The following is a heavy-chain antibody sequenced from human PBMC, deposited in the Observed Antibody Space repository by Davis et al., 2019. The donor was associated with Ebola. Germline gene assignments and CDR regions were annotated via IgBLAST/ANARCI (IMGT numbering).Heavy chain of an antibody. J-gene: IGHJ2*01. V-gene: IGHV4-31*01. D-gene: IGHD3-22*01. CDR1: GVSLNSGDYY. Sequence: MPSETLSLTCTVSGVSLNSGDYYWSWIRQLPGKGLEWIGFISTTGSAYYNPSLESQVTISFDTSKSHFSLKLSSVTAADTAVYYCARGRGWYYDSSGYYGADWYFDLWGRGTLVTVSS. CDR2: ISTTGSA. CDR3: ARGRGWYYDSSGYYGADWYFDL.